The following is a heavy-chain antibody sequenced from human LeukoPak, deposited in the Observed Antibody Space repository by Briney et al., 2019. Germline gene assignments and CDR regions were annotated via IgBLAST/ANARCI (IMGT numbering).Heavy chain of an antibody. CDR1: GFTFSSYG. CDR2: ISYDGSNK. J-gene: IGHJ4*02. V-gene: IGHV3-30*03. D-gene: IGHD3-16*01. CDR3: ARAISGGKGFDF. Sequence: GGSLRLSCAASGFTFSSYGMHWVRQAPGKGLEWVAVISYDGSNKYYADSVKGRFTISRDNSKNTLYLQMNSLRAEDTAVYYCARAISGGKGFDFWGQGTLVTVSS.